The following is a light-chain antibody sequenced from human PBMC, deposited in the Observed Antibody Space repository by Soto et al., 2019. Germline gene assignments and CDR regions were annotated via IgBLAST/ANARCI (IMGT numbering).Light chain of an antibody. CDR3: SSHSSSSSVV. CDR1: SSDIGGYNY. CDR2: DVS. Sequence: QSALTQPASVSGSPGQSITISCTGTSSDIGGYNYVSWYQQHPGKAPKLVIYDVSHRPSGLSIRFSGSKSGNTASLTISGLQAEDEGDYYCSSHSSSSSVVFGGGTKLTVL. J-gene: IGLJ2*01. V-gene: IGLV2-14*03.